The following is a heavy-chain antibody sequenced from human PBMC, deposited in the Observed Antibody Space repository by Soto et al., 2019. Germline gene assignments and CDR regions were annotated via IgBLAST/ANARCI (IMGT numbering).Heavy chain of an antibody. Sequence: SETLSLTCAVYGGSFSGYYWSWIRQPPGKGLEWIGEINHSGSTNYNPSLKSRVTISVDTSKNQFSLKLSSVTAADTAVYYCAREPTYYDYVWGSDRYRYFDYRGQGTLVTGSS. CDR2: INHSGST. V-gene: IGHV4-34*01. J-gene: IGHJ4*02. D-gene: IGHD3-16*02. CDR1: GGSFSGYY. CDR3: AREPTYYDYVWGSDRYRYFDY.